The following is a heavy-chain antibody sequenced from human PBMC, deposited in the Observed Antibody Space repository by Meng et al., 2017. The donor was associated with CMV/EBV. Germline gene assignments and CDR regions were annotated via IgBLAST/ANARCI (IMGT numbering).Heavy chain of an antibody. CDR3: ASTDVVGEDYYYGMDV. D-gene: IGHD3-16*01. CDR1: GYTFTGYY. V-gene: IGHV1-2*02. J-gene: IGHJ6*02. Sequence: ASVKVSCKASGYTFTGYYMHWVRQAPRQGLEWMGWINPNSGGTNYAQKFQGRVTMTRDTSISTAYMELSRLRSDDTAVYYCASTDVVGEDYYYGMDVWGQGTTVTVSS. CDR2: INPNSGGT.